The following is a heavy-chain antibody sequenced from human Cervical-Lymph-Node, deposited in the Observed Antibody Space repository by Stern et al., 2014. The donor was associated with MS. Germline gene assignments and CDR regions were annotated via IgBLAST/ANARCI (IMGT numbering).Heavy chain of an antibody. D-gene: IGHD2-15*01. CDR2: IYQDGST. CDR1: GGSFNNYY. V-gene: IGHV4-59*01. CDR3: ARVDDCSGGTCLSTSWFDP. Sequence: QLQLQESGPGLVKPSETLSLTCTVSGGSFNNYYWSWIRQPPGKGLEWIGYIYQDGSTKYNPSLKSRVTISLHTSKKQFSLRLTSVTAADTAVYYCARVDDCSGGTCLSTSWFDPWGQGTLVTVSS. J-gene: IGHJ5*02.